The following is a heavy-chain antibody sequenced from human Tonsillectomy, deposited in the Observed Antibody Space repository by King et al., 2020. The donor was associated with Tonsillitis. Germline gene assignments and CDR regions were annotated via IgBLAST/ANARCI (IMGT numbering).Heavy chain of an antibody. D-gene: IGHD4-17*01. V-gene: IGHV3-30*01. CDR2: ISYDGSKE. CDR1: GFTFSRYA. J-gene: IGHJ4*02. CDR3: ARDSLSADFGDYVYYFDY. Sequence: VQLVESGGGVVQPGGSLSLSCAASGFTFSRYAVHWVPQAPGKGLEWVAGISYDGSKEHYADSVEGRFTISSDNSKNNLYLQMNSLRPEDTAVFFCARDSLSADFGDYVYYFDYWGQGTLVTVSS.